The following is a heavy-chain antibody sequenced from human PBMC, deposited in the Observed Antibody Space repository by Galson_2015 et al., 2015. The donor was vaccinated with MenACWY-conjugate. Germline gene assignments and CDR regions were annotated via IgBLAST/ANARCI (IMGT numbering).Heavy chain of an antibody. J-gene: IGHJ4*02. CDR1: GDSISSKSYS. CDR2: SYSSGNT. V-gene: IGHV4-39*07. Sequence: SETLSLTCPVSGDSISSKSYSWGWVRQPPGQGLEWIGTSYSSGNTHYNPSLKSRVTISVETSENQFSLKLTSVTTADTAVYYCSRVRGTTGTDSWGQGTLVSVSS. D-gene: IGHD1-1*01. CDR3: SRVRGTTGTDS.